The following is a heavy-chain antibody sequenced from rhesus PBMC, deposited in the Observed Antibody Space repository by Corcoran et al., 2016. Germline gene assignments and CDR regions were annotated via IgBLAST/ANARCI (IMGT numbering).Heavy chain of an antibody. J-gene: IGHJ4*01. Sequence: QVQLQESGPGLVKPSETLSLTCAVSGGSISSSYYYWSWIRQAPGKGLEWIGYISYSGSTSYNPSLKSRVTISRDTSKNQFSLKLSSVTAADTAVYYCARDSTSTDYWGQGVLVTVSS. V-gene: IGHV4-122*02. D-gene: IGHD2-33*01. CDR1: GGSISSSYYY. CDR3: ARDSTSTDY. CDR2: ISYSGST.